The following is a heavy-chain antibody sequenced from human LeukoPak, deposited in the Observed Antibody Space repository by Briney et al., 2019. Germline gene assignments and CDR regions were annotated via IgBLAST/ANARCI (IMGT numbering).Heavy chain of an antibody. Sequence: GGSLRLSCAASGFTFSSYSMNWVRQAPGKGLEWVSSISSSSSYIYYADSVKGRFTISRDNAKNSLYLQMNSLRAEDTAVYYCAKDLDAIYCSGGSCYSGVFDYWGQGTLVTVSS. CDR3: AKDLDAIYCSGGSCYSGVFDY. D-gene: IGHD2-15*01. CDR2: ISSSSSYI. CDR1: GFTFSSYS. V-gene: IGHV3-21*04. J-gene: IGHJ4*02.